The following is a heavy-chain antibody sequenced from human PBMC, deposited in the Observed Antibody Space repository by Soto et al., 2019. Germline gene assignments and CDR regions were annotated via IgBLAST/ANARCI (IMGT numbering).Heavy chain of an antibody. CDR3: ARDAGYSSGWYYYYYGMDV. D-gene: IGHD6-19*01. J-gene: IGHJ6*02. CDR1: GDSVSSNTAA. V-gene: IGHV6-1*01. CDR2: TYYRSKWYN. Sequence: SQTLSLTCAISGDSVSSNTAAWNWIRQSPSRGLEWLGRTYYRSKWYNDYAVSVKSRITINPDTSKNQFSLQLNSVTPEDTAVYYCARDAGYSSGWYYYYYGMDVWGQWTTVTVSS.